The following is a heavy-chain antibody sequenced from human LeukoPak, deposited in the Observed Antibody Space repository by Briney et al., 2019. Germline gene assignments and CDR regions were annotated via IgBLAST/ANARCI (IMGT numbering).Heavy chain of an antibody. CDR3: ARESGLTYGSGSYDWFDP. V-gene: IGHV4-39*02. CDR1: GGSISSSSYY. D-gene: IGHD3-10*01. J-gene: IGHJ5*02. Sequence: SETLSLTCTVSGGSISSSSYYWGWIRQPPGKGLEWIGSIYYSGSTYYNPSLKSRVSISVDTSKNQFSLKLSSVTAADTAVYFCARESGLTYGSGSYDWFDPWGQGTLVTVSS. CDR2: IYYSGST.